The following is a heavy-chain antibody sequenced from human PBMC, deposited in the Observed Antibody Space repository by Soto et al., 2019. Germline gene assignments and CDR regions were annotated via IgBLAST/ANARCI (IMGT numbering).Heavy chain of an antibody. D-gene: IGHD2-15*01. CDR3: GREPQGSGGSGFDY. CDR1: GYTFTNYY. V-gene: IGHV1-46*01. Sequence: QVQLVQSGAEVKKPGASVKVSCKASGYTFTNYYIHWVRQAPGQGLEWMGMINPSGGSTSYTRRSQADTPRTRNTPRSTSYMDPSSLRSEDPAFYYWGREPQGSGGSGFDYGGRGPLVPASS. CDR2: INPSGGST. J-gene: IGHJ4*02.